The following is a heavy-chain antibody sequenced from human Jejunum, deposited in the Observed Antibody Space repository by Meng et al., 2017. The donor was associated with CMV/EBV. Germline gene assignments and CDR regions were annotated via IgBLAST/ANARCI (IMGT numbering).Heavy chain of an antibody. J-gene: IGHJ4*02. CDR2: INNDGSST. CDR1: GFTFSSYW. CDR3: ARDGTDMMPLDY. Sequence: VELVESGVGLVQPGGSLRLSCAASGFTFSSYWMHWVRQAPGKGLVWVSRINNDGSSTSYADSVKGRFTISRDNAKNTLYLQMNSLRAEDTAVYYCARDGTDMMPLDYWGQGTLVTVSS. D-gene: IGHD5-18*01. V-gene: IGHV3-74*01.